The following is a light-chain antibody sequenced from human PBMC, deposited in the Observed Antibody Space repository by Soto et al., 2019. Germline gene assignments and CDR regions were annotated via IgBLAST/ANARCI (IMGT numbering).Light chain of an antibody. J-gene: IGLJ2*01. Sequence: QSVLTQPPSVSGAPXXXXTISCTGSSSNLGAGFEIHWYQQLPRTAPKLLIYGNNNRPSGVPDRFSGSKSGTSASLVITGLQAEDEADYYCQSYDSSLSGSVFGGGTKVTVL. CDR3: QSYDSSLSGSV. V-gene: IGLV1-40*01. CDR1: SSNLGAGFE. CDR2: GNN.